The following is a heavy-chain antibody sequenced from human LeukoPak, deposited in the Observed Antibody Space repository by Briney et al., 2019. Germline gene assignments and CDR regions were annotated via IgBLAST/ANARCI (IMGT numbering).Heavy chain of an antibody. V-gene: IGHV4-59*01. CDR1: GGSISSYY. CDR2: IYYSGST. J-gene: IGHJ4*02. Sequence: PSETLSLTCTVSGGSISSYYWSWIRQPPGKGLEWIGYIYYSGSTNYNPSLKSRVTISVDTSKNQFSLKLSSVTAADTAVYYCARETQFTPFDYWGQGTLVTVSP. D-gene: IGHD5-24*01. CDR3: ARETQFTPFDY.